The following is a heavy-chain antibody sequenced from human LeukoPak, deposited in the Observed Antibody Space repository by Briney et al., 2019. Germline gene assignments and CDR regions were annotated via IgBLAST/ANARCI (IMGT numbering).Heavy chain of an antibody. D-gene: IGHD2/OR15-2a*01. J-gene: IGHJ3*02. Sequence: GGSLTLSCAASGFTFSDYYLSWIRQAPGKGLEGVSYISSSSSTISYADSVKGRLTITRDNAKNSLYLQMNSLRAEDTAVYYCARDPLSPWAFDTWGQGTMVTVSS. CDR2: ISSSSSTI. V-gene: IGHV3-11*01. CDR1: GFTFSDYY. CDR3: ARDPLSPWAFDT.